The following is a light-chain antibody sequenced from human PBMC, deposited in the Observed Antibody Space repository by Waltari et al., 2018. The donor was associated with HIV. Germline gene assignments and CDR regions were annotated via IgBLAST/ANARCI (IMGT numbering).Light chain of an antibody. V-gene: IGKV1-NL1*01. Sequence: DIQMTQSPSSLSASVRDRVTFTCRASQGISNSLAWYQQQPGKAPKLLLYGASRLETGVPSRFSGSGSGTDYNLTISSLQPEDIATYYCQQYYSTVYTFGQGTKLEIK. CDR2: GAS. CDR3: QQYYSTVYT. J-gene: IGKJ2*01. CDR1: QGISNS.